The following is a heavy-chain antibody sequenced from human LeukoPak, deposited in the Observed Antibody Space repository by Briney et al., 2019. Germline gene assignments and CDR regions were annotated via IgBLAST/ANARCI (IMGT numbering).Heavy chain of an antibody. CDR1: GDSINNYY. CDR2: IYNSGSA. D-gene: IGHD2/OR15-2a*01. Sequence: SETLSLTCTVSGDSINNYYWTWIRQPPGEGLEWIGYIYNSGSAIYNPSLKSRVTISVDTSKNQFSLKLSSMTAADTAVYYCARRRVLPPAYYFDYWGQGTLVTVSS. J-gene: IGHJ4*02. V-gene: IGHV4-59*01. CDR3: ARRRVLPPAYYFDY.